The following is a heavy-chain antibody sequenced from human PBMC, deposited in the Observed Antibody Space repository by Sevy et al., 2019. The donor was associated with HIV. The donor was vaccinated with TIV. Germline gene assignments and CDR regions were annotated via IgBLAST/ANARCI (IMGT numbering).Heavy chain of an antibody. D-gene: IGHD3-10*01. J-gene: IGHJ4*02. CDR3: VRDRDYYGSGSYDY. Sequence: GGSLRLSCAASEFTFRDYTMSWVRQVPGKGLEWVSSISSGSSYISYADSVKGRFTISRDNAENLLFLQMNSLRVEDTAVYYCVRDRDYYGSGSYDYWGQRTLVTVSS. V-gene: IGHV3-21*06. CDR2: ISSGSSYI. CDR1: EFTFRDYT.